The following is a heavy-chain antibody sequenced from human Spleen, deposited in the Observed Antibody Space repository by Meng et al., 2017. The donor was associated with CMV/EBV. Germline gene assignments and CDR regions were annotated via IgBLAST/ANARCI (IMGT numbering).Heavy chain of an antibody. J-gene: IGHJ4*02. CDR3: AYGGGDYEYYFDY. V-gene: IGHV3-73*01. Sequence: GESLKISCAASGFTFSGSGIHWVRQASGKGLEWLGHIRSKAYSYATAYAASVKGRFPISRDDSENTAYLQMNSLKTEDTAVYYCAYGGGDYEYYFDYWGQGTLVTISS. D-gene: IGHD4-17*01. CDR2: IRSKAYSYAT. CDR1: GFTFSGSG.